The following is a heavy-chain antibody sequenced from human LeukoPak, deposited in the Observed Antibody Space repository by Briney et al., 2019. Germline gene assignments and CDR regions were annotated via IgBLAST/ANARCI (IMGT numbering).Heavy chain of an antibody. CDR3: AITNWEPYYYYYMDV. Sequence: GASVKVSCKASGGTFSSYAISWVRQAPGQGLEWMGGIIPIFGTANYAQKFQGRVTITADKSTSTAYMELSSLRSEDTAVCYCAITNWEPYYYYYMDVWGKGTTVTVSS. CDR1: GGTFSSYA. CDR2: IIPIFGTA. V-gene: IGHV1-69*06. J-gene: IGHJ6*03. D-gene: IGHD1-1*01.